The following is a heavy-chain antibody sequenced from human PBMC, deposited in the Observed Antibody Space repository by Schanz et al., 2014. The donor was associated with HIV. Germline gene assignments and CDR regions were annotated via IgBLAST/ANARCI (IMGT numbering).Heavy chain of an antibody. CDR2: ISGSDGDT. CDR3: AKPEYDSRGSSQSHFDY. J-gene: IGHJ4*02. V-gene: IGHV3-23*01. D-gene: IGHD3-22*01. Sequence: EVQLLDSGGGLVQPGGSLRLSCVASGFTFSSYAMTWVRQAPGKGLDWVSTISGSDGDTYYADSVKGRFTISRDNSKNTLYLEMTTLRTEDTAVYYCAKPEYDSRGSSQSHFDYWGQGTLVTVSS. CDR1: GFTFSSYA.